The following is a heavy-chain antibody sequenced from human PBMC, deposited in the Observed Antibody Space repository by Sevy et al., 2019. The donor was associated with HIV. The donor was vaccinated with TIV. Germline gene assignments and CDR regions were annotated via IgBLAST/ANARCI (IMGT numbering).Heavy chain of an antibody. J-gene: IGHJ3*01. Sequence: GGSLRLSCVASGFTFSTYDMHWVRQVTGKGLEWVSGIGTLTETYYPDSVKRRFVISRVNAKNSLYLQMNSLRAGDTAVYYFARACGAAGVKSVPIDAFDFWGQGTLVTVSS. D-gene: IGHD6-13*01. CDR2: IGTLTET. CDR3: ARACGAAGVKSVPIDAFDF. V-gene: IGHV3-13*01. CDR1: GFTFSTYD.